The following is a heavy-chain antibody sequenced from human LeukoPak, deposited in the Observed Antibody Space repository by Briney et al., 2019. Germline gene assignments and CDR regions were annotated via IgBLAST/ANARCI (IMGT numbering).Heavy chain of an antibody. CDR3: ARGQVYSYGPFDY. V-gene: IGHV3-21*01. Sequence: PGGSLRLSCAASGFTFSSYSMNWVRQAPGKGLEWVSSISSSSSYIYYADSVKGRFTISRDNAKNSLHLQMNSLRAEDTAVYYCARGQVYSYGPFDYWGQGTLVTVSS. CDR2: ISSSSSYI. D-gene: IGHD5-18*01. J-gene: IGHJ4*02. CDR1: GFTFSSYS.